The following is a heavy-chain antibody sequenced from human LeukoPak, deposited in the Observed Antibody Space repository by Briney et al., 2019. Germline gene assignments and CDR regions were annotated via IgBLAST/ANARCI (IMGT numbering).Heavy chain of an antibody. J-gene: IGHJ4*02. Sequence: PSETLSLTCAVYGGSFSGYYWSWIRQPPGKGLEWIGEINHSGSTNYNPSLKSRVTISVDTSKNQFSLKLSSVTAADTAVYYCASRYSSSWYLRSSSFGYWGQGTLVTVSS. CDR1: GGSFSGYY. CDR2: INHSGST. V-gene: IGHV4-34*01. D-gene: IGHD6-13*01. CDR3: ASRYSSSWYLRSSSFGY.